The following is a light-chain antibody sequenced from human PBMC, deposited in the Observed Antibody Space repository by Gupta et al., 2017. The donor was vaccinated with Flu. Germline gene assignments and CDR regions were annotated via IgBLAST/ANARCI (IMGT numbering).Light chain of an antibody. V-gene: IGLV2-14*02. CDR3: SSYTGSRTFYV. Sequence: GTCDIMSWYRHRPDTAPKVIIYEAHKRWPEVSRRFSAFKSGHTASLITSGLQAEDEADYYCSSYTGSRTFYVFGNGTKVSVL. CDR2: EAH. CDR1: GTCDI. J-gene: IGLJ1*01.